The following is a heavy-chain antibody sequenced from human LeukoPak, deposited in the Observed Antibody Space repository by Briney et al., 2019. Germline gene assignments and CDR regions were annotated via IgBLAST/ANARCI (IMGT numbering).Heavy chain of an antibody. D-gene: IGHD3-10*01. J-gene: IGHJ4*02. Sequence: GGSLRLSCAASGFSFSDYNMNWVRQAPGKGLEWVSSITSSSSYIYYSDSVKGRFTISRDNAKNSMYLQMNSLRAEDTAVYYCTRRLWFGEFIPFDYWGQGTLVTVSS. CDR3: TRRLWFGEFIPFDY. CDR1: GFSFSDYN. CDR2: ITSSSSYI. V-gene: IGHV3-21*01.